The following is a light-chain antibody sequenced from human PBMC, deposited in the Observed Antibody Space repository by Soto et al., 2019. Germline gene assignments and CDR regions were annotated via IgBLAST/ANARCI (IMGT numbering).Light chain of an antibody. CDR1: QSISTY. J-gene: IGKJ4*01. V-gene: IGKV1-39*01. Sequence: DVQMTQSPSSLSASVGDSFTITCRASQSISTYLHWYQQKPGKAPNLLIYAASTLQSGVPSRFSGSGSGTDFTLTISSLQPEDFATYFCQHGYSTPLTFGGGTKVDIK. CDR3: QHGYSTPLT. CDR2: AAS.